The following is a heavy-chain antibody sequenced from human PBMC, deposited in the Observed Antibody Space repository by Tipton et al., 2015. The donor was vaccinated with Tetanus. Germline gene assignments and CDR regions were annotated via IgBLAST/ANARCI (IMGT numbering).Heavy chain of an antibody. CDR2: ISESGAVT. V-gene: IGHV3-23*01. CDR3: AKASTRYDESGYYHRTFDS. J-gene: IGHJ4*02. Sequence: SLRLSCAASGFTFSSYALSWVRQAPGKGLEWVSAISESGAVTYYADSVRGRFTLSRDNSKNTLYLQMNSLRADDTALYYCAKASTRYDESGYYHRTFDSWGQGTLVTVSP. D-gene: IGHD3-22*01. CDR1: GFTFSSYA.